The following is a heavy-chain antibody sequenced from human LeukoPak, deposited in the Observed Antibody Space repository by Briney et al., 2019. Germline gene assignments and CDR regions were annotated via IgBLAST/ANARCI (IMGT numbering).Heavy chain of an antibody. Sequence: PGGSLRLSCAASGFTFSSYEMNWVRQAPGKGLEWVSYISSSGRTIYYADSVRGRFTIPRDNAKNSLYLQMNSLRDEDTAVYYCARGEITFGGGFDYWGQGTLVTVSS. CDR3: ARGEITFGGGFDY. CDR1: GFTFSSYE. V-gene: IGHV3-48*03. CDR2: ISSSGRTI. D-gene: IGHD3-16*01. J-gene: IGHJ4*02.